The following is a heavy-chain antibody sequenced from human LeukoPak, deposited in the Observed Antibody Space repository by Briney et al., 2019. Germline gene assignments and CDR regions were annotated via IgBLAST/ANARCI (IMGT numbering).Heavy chain of an antibody. V-gene: IGHV4-59*01. CDR2: IYYSGST. CDR3: ARADYDFWSGYSAFDY. CDR1: GGSINSFY. Sequence: SETLSLTCTVSGGSINSFYWSWIRQPPGGGLEWIGYIYYSGSTNYNPSLKSRVTISVDTSKNQFSLKLSSVTAADTAVYYCARADYDFWSGYSAFDYWGQGTLVTVSS. D-gene: IGHD3-3*01. J-gene: IGHJ4*02.